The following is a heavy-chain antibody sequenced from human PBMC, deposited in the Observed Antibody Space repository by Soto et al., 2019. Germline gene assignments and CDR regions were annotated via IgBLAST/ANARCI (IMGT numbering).Heavy chain of an antibody. CDR3: ARDLAGNDYFDY. Sequence: ASVKVSCKASGYTFTGYYMHWVRQAPGQGLEWMGWINPNSGGTNYAQKFQGRVTMTRDTSISTAYMELSRLRSDDTAVYYCARDLAGNDYFDYWGQGTLVTVSS. D-gene: IGHD6-19*01. J-gene: IGHJ4*02. V-gene: IGHV1-2*02. CDR1: GYTFTGYY. CDR2: INPNSGGT.